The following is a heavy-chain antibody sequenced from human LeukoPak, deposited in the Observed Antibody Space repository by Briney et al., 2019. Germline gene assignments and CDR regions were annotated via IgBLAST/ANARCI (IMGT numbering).Heavy chain of an antibody. V-gene: IGHV2-5*01. CDR2: IYNNDNK. D-gene: IGHD4-23*01. Sequence: SGPTLVKPTQTLTLTCSFPGLSLSTTGVSVDWIRQSPGKALEWLGNIYNNDNKQYSPSLTSRLTITKGTSKNQVVLIMTNMDPVDTATYYCPYRLFPSSGGHGGSDSWGQGTLVTVSS. J-gene: IGHJ4*02. CDR1: GLSLSTTGVS. CDR3: PYRLFPSSGGHGGSDS.